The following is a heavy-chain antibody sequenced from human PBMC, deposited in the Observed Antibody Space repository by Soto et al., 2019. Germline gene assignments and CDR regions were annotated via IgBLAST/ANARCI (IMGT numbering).Heavy chain of an antibody. V-gene: IGHV1-2*04. J-gene: IGHJ6*02. Sequence: EWMGWINPNSGGTNYAQKFQGWVTMTRDTSISTAYMELSRLRSDDTAVYYCARAGAAGTHYYYGMDVWGQGTTVTVSS. D-gene: IGHD6-13*01. CDR3: ARAGAAGTHYYYGMDV. CDR2: INPNSGGT.